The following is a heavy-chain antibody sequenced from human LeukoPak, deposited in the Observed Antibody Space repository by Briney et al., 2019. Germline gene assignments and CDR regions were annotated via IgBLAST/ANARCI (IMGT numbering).Heavy chain of an antibody. CDR2: ISGSGGST. J-gene: IGHJ6*04. D-gene: IGHD1-26*01. CDR3: AKVVGATAGTVDV. V-gene: IGHV3-23*01. Sequence: AGGSLGLSCVASGFTYSSYAMSWVRQAPGKGLEWVSAISGSGGSTYYADSVKGRFTISRDNSKNTLYLQMNSLRAEDTAVYYCAKVVGATAGTVDVWGKGTTVTVSS. CDR1: GFTYSSYA.